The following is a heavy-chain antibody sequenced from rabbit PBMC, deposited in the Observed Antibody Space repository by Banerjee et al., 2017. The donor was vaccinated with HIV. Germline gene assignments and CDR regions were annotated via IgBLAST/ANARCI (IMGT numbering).Heavy chain of an antibody. CDR1: GFSFSSSYW. CDR3: AREGADSSGYNL. CDR2: IYIGSGST. D-gene: IGHD1-1*01. Sequence: QSLEESGGGLVQPEGSLTLTCTASGFSFSSSYWMCWVRQAPGKGLEWIGCIYIGSGSTYYASWAKGRFTITKTSSTTVTLQMTSLTAADTATYFCAREGADSSGYNLWGPGTLVTVS. J-gene: IGHJ4*01. V-gene: IGHV1S40*01.